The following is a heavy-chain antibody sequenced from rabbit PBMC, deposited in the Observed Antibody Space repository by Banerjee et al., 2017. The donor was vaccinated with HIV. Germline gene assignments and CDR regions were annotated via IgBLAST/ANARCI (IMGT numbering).Heavy chain of an antibody. CDR1: GFSFSSNVY. D-gene: IGHD1-1*01. V-gene: IGHV1S40*01. J-gene: IGHJ4*01. Sequence: QSLEESGGGLVQPEGSLTLTCTASGFSFSSNVYMCWVRRAPGKGLEWIGCTYAGGGGSTYYANWAKGRFTISKTSSTTVTLQMTSLTAADTATYFCARDLTGVIGWNFGWWGPGTLVTVS. CDR3: ARDLTGVIGWNFGW. CDR2: TYAGGGGST.